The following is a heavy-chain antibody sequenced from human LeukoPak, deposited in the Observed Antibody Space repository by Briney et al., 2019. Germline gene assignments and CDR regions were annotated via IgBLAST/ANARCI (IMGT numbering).Heavy chain of an antibody. CDR3: ASRYPYGGNWEDYYGMDV. V-gene: IGHV1-2*02. J-gene: IGHJ6*02. CDR1: GYTFTGYY. Sequence: ASVKVSCKASGYTFTGYYMHWVRQAPGQGLEWMGWINPNSGGTNYAQKFQGRVTMTRDTSISTAYMELGRLRSDDTAVYYCASRYPYGGNWEDYYGMDVWGQGTTVTVSS. CDR2: INPNSGGT. D-gene: IGHD2-15*01.